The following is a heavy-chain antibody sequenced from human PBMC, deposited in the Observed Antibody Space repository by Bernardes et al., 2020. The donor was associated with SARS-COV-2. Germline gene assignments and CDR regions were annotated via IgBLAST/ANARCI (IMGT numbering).Heavy chain of an antibody. CDR1: GYTFTDYY. D-gene: IGHD3-3*01. V-gene: IGHV1-2*02. Sequence: ASVKVSCKASGYTFTDYYMSWVRQAPGQGLEWMGWINPNSGGTNYAQKFQGRVTMTCDTSISTAYMDLSRLRSDDTAVYYCARIGSGTYPPDFDYWGQGTLVIVSS. CDR2: INPNSGGT. CDR3: ARIGSGTYPPDFDY. J-gene: IGHJ4*02.